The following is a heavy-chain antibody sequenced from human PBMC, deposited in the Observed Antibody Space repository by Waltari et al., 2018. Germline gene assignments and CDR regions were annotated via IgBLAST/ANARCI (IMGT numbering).Heavy chain of an antibody. CDR1: GYTLTELS. Sequence: QVQLVQSGAEVKKPGASVKVSCKVSGYTLTELSMHWVRQAPGKGLEWMGGFDPEDGETSYAQKFQGRVTMTEDTSTDTAYMELSSLRSEDTAVYYCATGNYYDSSGYYWKDAFDIWGQGTMVTVSS. J-gene: IGHJ3*02. CDR2: FDPEDGET. CDR3: ATGNYYDSSGYYWKDAFDI. D-gene: IGHD3-22*01. V-gene: IGHV1-24*01.